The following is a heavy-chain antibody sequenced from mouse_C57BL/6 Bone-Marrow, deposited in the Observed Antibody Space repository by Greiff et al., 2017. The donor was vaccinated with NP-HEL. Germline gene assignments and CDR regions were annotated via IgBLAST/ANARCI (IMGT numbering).Heavy chain of an antibody. D-gene: IGHD1-1*01. V-gene: IGHV1-64*01. CDR1: GYTFTSYW. J-gene: IGHJ3*01. Sequence: VQLQQPGAELVKPGASVKLSCKASGYTFTSYWMHWVKQRPGHGLEWIGMLHPNSGSTNYNEKFKSKATLTVDKSSSTVYMQLSSLTAEDAAVDYCARENYCGSRGFAYWGQGTLVTVSA. CDR3: ARENYCGSRGFAY. CDR2: LHPNSGST.